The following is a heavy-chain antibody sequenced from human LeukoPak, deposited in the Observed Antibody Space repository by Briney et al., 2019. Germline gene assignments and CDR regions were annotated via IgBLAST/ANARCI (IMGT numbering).Heavy chain of an antibody. D-gene: IGHD1-14*01. Sequence: GSLRLSCAASGFTFSSYAMSWVRQAPGKGLEWVSGISRCAETTHYADSVKGRFTISRDNSRNSLFLQMSSLRAEDTALYYCAKETADWPRNRMFDFWGQGTPVTVSS. CDR1: GFTFSSYA. J-gene: IGHJ4*02. CDR2: ISRCAETT. V-gene: IGHV3-23*01. CDR3: AKETADWPRNRMFDF.